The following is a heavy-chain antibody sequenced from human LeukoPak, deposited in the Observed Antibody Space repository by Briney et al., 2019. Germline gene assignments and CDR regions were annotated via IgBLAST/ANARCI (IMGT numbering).Heavy chain of an antibody. J-gene: IGHJ4*02. CDR2: IKSKTDGGTT. D-gene: IGHD3-3*01. V-gene: IGHV3-15*01. Sequence: GGSLRLSCAASGFTFSDYYMSRVRQAPGKGLEWVGRIKSKTDGGTTDYAAPVKGRFTISRDDSKNTLYLQMNSLKTEDTAVYYCTTGPFNYDFWSGYYSFDYWGQGTLVTVSS. CDR1: GFTFSDYY. CDR3: TTGPFNYDFWSGYYSFDY.